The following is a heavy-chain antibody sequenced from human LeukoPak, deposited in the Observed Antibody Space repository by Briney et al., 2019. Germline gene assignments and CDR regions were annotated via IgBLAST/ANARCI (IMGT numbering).Heavy chain of an antibody. V-gene: IGHV3-7*01. J-gene: IGHJ4*02. Sequence: PGGSLRLSCAASGFTFDDYAMHWVRQAPGKGLEWVANIKQDGSEKYYVDSVKGRFTISRDNAKNSLYLQMNSLRAEDTAVYYCARGPVLRFLEWLSPFLDYWGQGTLVTVSS. CDR1: GFTFDDYA. CDR3: ARGPVLRFLEWLSPFLDY. D-gene: IGHD3-3*01. CDR2: IKQDGSEK.